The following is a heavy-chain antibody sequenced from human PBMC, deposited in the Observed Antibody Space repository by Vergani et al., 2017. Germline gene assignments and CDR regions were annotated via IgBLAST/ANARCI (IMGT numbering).Heavy chain of an antibody. CDR1: VFTPTELS. Sequence: QVQLVRSGAEVRKPGPSVKLSCTVSVFTPTELSMPWVRRAPGHGLGWMGGFDLEDGETIYAQKFQGRVTMTEDTSTDTAYMELSSLRSEDTAVDYFAIGVTIVGATREGGCYYYYGMDVWGQGTTVTVSS. D-gene: IGHD1-26*01. J-gene: IGHJ6*02. CDR3: AIGVTIVGATREGGCYYYYGMDV. V-gene: IGHV1-24*01. CDR2: FDLEDGET.